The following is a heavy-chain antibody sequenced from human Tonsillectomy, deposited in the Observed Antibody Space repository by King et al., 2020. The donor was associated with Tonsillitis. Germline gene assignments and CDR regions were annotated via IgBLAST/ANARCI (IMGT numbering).Heavy chain of an antibody. CDR2: IYYRGNT. D-gene: IGHD3-22*01. Sequence: QLQESGPGLVKPSETLSLTCTVSGGSISSSTSYWGWIRQPPGKGLEWIGTIYYRGNTYYNSSLKSRVTISVDTSKNQFSLKLSSVTAADPAVYYCARHRRSMIVVVIKSPFDYWGQGTLVTVSS. CDR1: GGSISSSTSY. J-gene: IGHJ4*02. CDR3: ARHRRSMIVVVIKSPFDY. V-gene: IGHV4-39*01.